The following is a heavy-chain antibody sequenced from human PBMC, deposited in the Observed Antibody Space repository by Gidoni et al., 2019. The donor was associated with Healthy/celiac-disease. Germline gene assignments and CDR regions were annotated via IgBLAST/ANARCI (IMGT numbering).Heavy chain of an antibody. D-gene: IGHD3-10*01. CDR2: NSAYNGNT. V-gene: IGHV1-18*01. J-gene: IGHJ6*02. CDR3: ARDRQYYGSGSYFGYGMDV. CDR1: GYTFTSYG. Sequence: QVQLVQSGAEVKKPGASVKVSCKASGYTFTSYGISWVRQAPGQGLEWMGWNSAYNGNTNYAQKLQGRVTMTTDTSTSTAYMELRSLRSDDTAVYYCARDRQYYGSGSYFGYGMDVWGQGTTVTVSS.